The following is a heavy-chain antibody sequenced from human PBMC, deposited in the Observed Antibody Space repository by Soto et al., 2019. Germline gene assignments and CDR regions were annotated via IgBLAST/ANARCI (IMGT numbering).Heavy chain of an antibody. CDR2: ISGSGGST. J-gene: IGHJ4*02. Sequence: GGSLRLSCAASGFTFSSYAMSWVRQAPGKGLEWVSAISGSGGSTYYADSVKGRFTISRDNSKNTLYLQMNSLRAEDTAVYYCAKDSCMNPRISGGSCYWGQGTLVTVSS. D-gene: IGHD2-15*01. V-gene: IGHV3-23*01. CDR1: GFTFSSYA. CDR3: AKDSCMNPRISGGSCY.